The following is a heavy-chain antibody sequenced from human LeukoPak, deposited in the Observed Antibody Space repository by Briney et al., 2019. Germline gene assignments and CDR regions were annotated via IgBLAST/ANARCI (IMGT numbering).Heavy chain of an antibody. J-gene: IGHJ6*03. CDR1: GFTFSNYG. Sequence: GGSLRLSCAASGFTFSNYGMHWVRQAPGKGLEWVAVILYDGSNKYYADSVKGRFTISRDNSKNTLYLQMNSLRAEDTAVYYCAKDGSIAVAGFRYYYYYMDVWGKGTTVTVSS. D-gene: IGHD6-19*01. CDR2: ILYDGSNK. CDR3: AKDGSIAVAGFRYYYYYMDV. V-gene: IGHV3-30*18.